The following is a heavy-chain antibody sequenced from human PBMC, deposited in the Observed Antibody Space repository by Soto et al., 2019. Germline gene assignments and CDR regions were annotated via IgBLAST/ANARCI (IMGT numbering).Heavy chain of an antibody. J-gene: IGHJ4*02. V-gene: IGHV3-21*01. CDR2: ISSSSSYI. D-gene: IGHD2-2*01. CDR1: GFTFSSYS. Sequence: PGGSLRLSCAASGFTFSSYSMNWVRQAPGKGLEWVSSISSSSSYIYYADSVKGRFTISRDNAKNSLYLQMNSLRAEDTAVYYCARDGVSSSRTYFDYWGQGTLVTVSS. CDR3: ARDGVSSSRTYFDY.